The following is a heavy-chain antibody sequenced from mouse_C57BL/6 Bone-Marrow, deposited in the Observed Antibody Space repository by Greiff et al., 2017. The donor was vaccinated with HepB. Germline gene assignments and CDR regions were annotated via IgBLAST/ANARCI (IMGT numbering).Heavy chain of an antibody. D-gene: IGHD1-1*01. Sequence: EVQRVESGGGLVQPGGSMKLSCAASGFTFSDAWMDWVRQSPEKGLEWVAEIRNKANNHATYYAESVKGRFTISRDDSKSSVYLQMNSLRAEDTGIYYCTLLLLRAAMDYWGQGTSVTVSS. J-gene: IGHJ4*01. CDR3: TLLLLRAAMDY. CDR1: GFTFSDAW. V-gene: IGHV6-6*01. CDR2: IRNKANNHAT.